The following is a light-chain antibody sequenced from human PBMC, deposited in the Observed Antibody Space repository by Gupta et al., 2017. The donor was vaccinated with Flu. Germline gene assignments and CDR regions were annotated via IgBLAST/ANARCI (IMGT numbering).Light chain of an antibody. V-gene: IGKV1-5*03. Sequence: DIQMTQSPSTLSASVGDRVTITCRASQSVNTWLAWYQQRPGKAPELLIYKASILESGVPSRFSGSGSGTEFTLTISSLQPDDLATYFCQQYETSSLTFGQGTKVDI. J-gene: IGKJ1*01. CDR1: QSVNTW. CDR2: KAS. CDR3: QQYETSSLT.